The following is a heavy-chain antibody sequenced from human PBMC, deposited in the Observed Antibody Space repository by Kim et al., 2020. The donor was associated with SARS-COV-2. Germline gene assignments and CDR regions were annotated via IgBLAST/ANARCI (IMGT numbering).Heavy chain of an antibody. V-gene: IGHV3-23*01. CDR3: VPCVTLAYRSGGCTFFDY. D-gene: IGHD6-19*01. J-gene: IGHJ4*02. CDR2: ISAGRGGGT. CDR1: GFTFTTYA. Sequence: GGSLRLSCEASGFTFTTYAMTWVRHGPGKGLEWVSSISAGRGGGTDYADSVKDRFTISRDNAMNTVTLQMNGLRAEDTANYDCVPCVTLAYRSGGCTFFDYWGQGTLVTVS.